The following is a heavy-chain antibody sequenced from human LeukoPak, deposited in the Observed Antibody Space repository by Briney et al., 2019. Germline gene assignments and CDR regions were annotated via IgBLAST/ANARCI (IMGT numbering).Heavy chain of an antibody. D-gene: IGHD4-17*01. CDR3: AKGEDYGDFDY. V-gene: IGHV3-30*18. CDR1: RFTFSSYG. CDR2: ISYDGSNK. Sequence: GGSLRLSCAASRFTFSSYGMHWVRQAPGKGLEWVAVISYDGSNKYYADSVKGRFTISRDNSKNTLYLQMNSLRAEDTAVCYCAKGEDYGDFDYWGQGTLVTVSS. J-gene: IGHJ4*02.